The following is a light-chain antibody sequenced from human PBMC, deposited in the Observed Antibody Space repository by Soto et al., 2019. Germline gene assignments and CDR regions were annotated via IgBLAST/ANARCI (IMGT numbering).Light chain of an antibody. J-gene: IGLJ1*01. Sequence: SALTQPPSASGSPGQSVTISCTGTSSDVGGYNYVSWYQQHPGKAPKLMIYEVSKRPSGVPDRFSGSKSGNTASLTVSGLQAEDEADYYCSSYAGSNMVFGTGTKVTVL. CDR3: SSYAGSNMV. V-gene: IGLV2-8*01. CDR2: EVS. CDR1: SSDVGGYNY.